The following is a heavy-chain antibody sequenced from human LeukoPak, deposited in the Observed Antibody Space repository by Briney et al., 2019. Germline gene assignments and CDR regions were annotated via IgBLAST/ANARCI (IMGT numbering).Heavy chain of an antibody. Sequence: GGSLRLSCAASGFXFSSYAISWVRQAPGKGLEWVSAISGSGGSTYYADSVKGRFTISRDNSKNTLYLQMNSLRAEDTAVYYCAKVWDINRLSDAFDIWGQGTMVTVSS. CDR2: ISGSGGST. CDR3: AKVWDINRLSDAFDI. CDR1: GFXFSSYA. D-gene: IGHD1-14*01. V-gene: IGHV3-23*01. J-gene: IGHJ3*02.